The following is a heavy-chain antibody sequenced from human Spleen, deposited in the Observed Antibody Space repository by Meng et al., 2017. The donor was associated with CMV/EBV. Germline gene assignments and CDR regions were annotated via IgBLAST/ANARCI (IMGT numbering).Heavy chain of an antibody. CDR1: GFTFSAFA. CDR3: AGGSRAPYYFDS. CDR2: IYTSGAT. V-gene: IGHV3-53*03. Sequence: GESLKISCAASGFTFSAFAMSWVRQPPGKGLEWLSVIYTSGATYYADSLEGRFTISRDNNENTVFLQMNSLRVEDMAVYYCAGGSRAPYYFDSWGQGTLVTVSS. J-gene: IGHJ4*02.